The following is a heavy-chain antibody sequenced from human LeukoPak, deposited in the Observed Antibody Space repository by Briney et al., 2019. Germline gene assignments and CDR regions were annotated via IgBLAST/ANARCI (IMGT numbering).Heavy chain of an antibody. CDR1: GGSFNGYY. J-gene: IGHJ4*02. CDR2: INHSGST. Sequence: PSETPSLTCAVYGGSFNGYYWSWIRQPPGKGLEWIGEINHSGSTNYNPSLKSRVTISVDTSKNQFSLKLSSVTAADTAVYYCASSSAYCSGGSCYFDYWGQGTLVTVSS. V-gene: IGHV4-34*01. CDR3: ASSSAYCSGGSCYFDY. D-gene: IGHD2-15*01.